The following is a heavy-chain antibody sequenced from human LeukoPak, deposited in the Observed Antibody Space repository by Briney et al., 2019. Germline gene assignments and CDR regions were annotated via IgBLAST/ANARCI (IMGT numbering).Heavy chain of an antibody. CDR1: GFTFSAYT. CDR3: MRGCIGGSCYSKNWFDF. Sequence: PGGSLRLSCAASGFTFSAYTMNWVRQAPGKGLEWVSYISTTGSTIYYRDSVKGRFTISRDNAKNSLSLQMHNLSDDDTALYYCMRGCIGGSCYSKNWFDFWGQGTLVTVSS. D-gene: IGHD2-15*01. CDR2: ISTTGSTI. J-gene: IGHJ5*01. V-gene: IGHV3-48*02.